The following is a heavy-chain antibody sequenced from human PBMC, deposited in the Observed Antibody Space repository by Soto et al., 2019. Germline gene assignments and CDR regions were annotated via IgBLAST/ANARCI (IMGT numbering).Heavy chain of an antibody. CDR2: IYYSGST. CDR1: GGSISSSSYY. D-gene: IGHD6-13*01. CDR3: ARPGIAAAGTFGWFDP. V-gene: IGHV4-39*01. J-gene: IGHJ5*02. Sequence: SETLSLTCTVSGGSISSSSYYWGWIRQPPGKGLEWIGSIYYSGSTYYNPSLKSRVTISVDTSKNQFSLKLSSVTAADTAVYYCARPGIAAAGTFGWFDPWGQGTLVTVSS.